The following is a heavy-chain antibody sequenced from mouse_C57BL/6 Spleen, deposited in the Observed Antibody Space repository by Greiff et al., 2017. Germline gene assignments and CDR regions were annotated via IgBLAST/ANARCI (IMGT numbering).Heavy chain of an antibody. D-gene: IGHD2-4*01. Sequence: EVQLQQSGPELVKPGASVKMSCKASGYTFTDYNMHWVKQSHGKSLEWIGYINPNNGGTSYNQKFKGKATLTVNQSSSTAYMELRSLTSEDSAVYYCVDYEYYFDYWGQGTTLTVSS. CDR2: INPNNGGT. V-gene: IGHV1-22*01. J-gene: IGHJ2*01. CDR1: GYTFTDYN. CDR3: VDYEYYFDY.